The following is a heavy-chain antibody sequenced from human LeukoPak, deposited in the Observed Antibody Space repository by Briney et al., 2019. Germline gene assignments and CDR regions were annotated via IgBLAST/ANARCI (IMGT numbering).Heavy chain of an antibody. V-gene: IGHV3-7*01. CDR3: ARARFKGRFDY. CDR1: GFTFSGYW. J-gene: IGHJ4*02. Sequence: GGSLRLSCAASGFTFSGYWMSWVRQAPGKGLEWVANIKQDGSEKYYVDSVKGRFTISRDNAKNSLYLQMNSLRAEDTAVYYCARARFKGRFDYWGQGTLVTVSS. CDR2: IKQDGSEK.